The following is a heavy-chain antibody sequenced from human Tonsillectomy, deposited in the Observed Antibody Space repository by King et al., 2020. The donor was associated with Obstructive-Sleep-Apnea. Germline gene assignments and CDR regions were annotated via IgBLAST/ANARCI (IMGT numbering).Heavy chain of an antibody. Sequence: VQLQESGPGLVKPSETLSLTCAVSGDSISGYSWSWIRQPPGKGLEWIGSIYDSGSTNYNPALKSGVTISVDTSKNHLSLRLTSVTAADTAVYYCAREGGYGSTGDYIYFDYWGQGTLVTVSS. J-gene: IGHJ4*02. CDR3: AREGGYGSTGDYIYFDY. V-gene: IGHV4-59*13. CDR2: IYDSGST. D-gene: IGHD3-22*01. CDR1: GDSISGYS.